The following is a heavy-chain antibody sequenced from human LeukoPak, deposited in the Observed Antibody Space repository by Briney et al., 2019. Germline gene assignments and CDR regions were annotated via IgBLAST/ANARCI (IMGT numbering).Heavy chain of an antibody. CDR3: ARLGDSSGYYAFDY. D-gene: IGHD3-22*01. J-gene: IGHJ4*02. V-gene: IGHV4-61*09. CDR2: IHISGST. CDR1: GGSISSGSYC. Sequence: PSQTLSLTCTVSGGSISSGSYCWSWIRQPAGKGLEWIGHIHISGSTNYNPSLKSRVTISVDTSKNQLSLKLSSVTAADTAVYYCARLGDSSGYYAFDYWGQGTLVTVSS.